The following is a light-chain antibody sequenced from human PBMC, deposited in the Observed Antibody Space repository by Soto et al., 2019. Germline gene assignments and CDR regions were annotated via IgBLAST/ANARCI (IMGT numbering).Light chain of an antibody. J-gene: IGLJ3*02. CDR2: DTS. CDR3: LLSYSNSRV. Sequence: QAVVTQEPSLTVSPGGTVTLTCGSYTGPVTSGHYTYWFQQKPGQAPRTLIYDTSNRHSWTPARFSGSLLGGKAALTLSGALPEDEAEYFCLLSYSNSRVFGGGTKVTVL. V-gene: IGLV7-46*01. CDR1: TGPVTSGHY.